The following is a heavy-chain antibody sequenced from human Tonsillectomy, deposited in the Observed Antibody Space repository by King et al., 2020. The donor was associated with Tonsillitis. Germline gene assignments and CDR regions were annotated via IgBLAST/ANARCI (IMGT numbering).Heavy chain of an antibody. CDR3: ARTGLTSDYYVSSGYNDAFDI. Sequence: QLVQSGGGLVKPGGSLRLSCAASGFTFSDYYMSWIRQAPGKGLEWVSYISSSSSYTNYADSVKGRFSISRDNAKNSLYLQMNSLRAEDTAVYYCARTGLTSDYYVSSGYNDAFDIWGQGTMVTVSS. CDR1: GFTFSDYY. D-gene: IGHD3-22*01. J-gene: IGHJ3*02. V-gene: IGHV3-11*05. CDR2: ISSSSSYT.